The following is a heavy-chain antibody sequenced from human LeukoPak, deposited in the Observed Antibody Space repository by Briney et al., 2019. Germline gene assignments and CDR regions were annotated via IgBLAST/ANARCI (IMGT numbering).Heavy chain of an antibody. V-gene: IGHV4-59*01. J-gene: IGHJ3*02. Sequence: SETLSLTCTVSGGSISSYYWSWIRQPPGKGLEWIGYIYYSGSTNYNPSLKSRATISVDTSKNQFSLKLSSVTAADTAVYYCARSRDYVCGSYRLDAFDIWGQGTMVTVSS. CDR3: ARSRDYVCGSYRLDAFDI. D-gene: IGHD3-16*02. CDR2: IYYSGST. CDR1: GGSISSYY.